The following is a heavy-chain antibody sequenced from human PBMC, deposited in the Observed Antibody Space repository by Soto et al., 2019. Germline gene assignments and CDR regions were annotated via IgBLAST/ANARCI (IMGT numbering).Heavy chain of an antibody. CDR3: AKDRGGYENSYYYGMDV. D-gene: IGHD5-12*01. J-gene: IGHJ6*02. CDR1: GFTFSSYG. Sequence: QVQLVESGGGVVQPGRSLRLSCAASGFTFSSYGMHWVRQAPGKGLEWVAVISYDGSNKYYADSVKGRFTISRDNSKNTLYLQMNSLRAEDTAVYYCAKDRGGYENSYYYGMDVWGQGTAVTVSS. CDR2: ISYDGSNK. V-gene: IGHV3-30*18.